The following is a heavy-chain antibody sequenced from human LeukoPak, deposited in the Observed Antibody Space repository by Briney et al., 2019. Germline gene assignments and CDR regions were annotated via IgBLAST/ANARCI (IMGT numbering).Heavy chain of an antibody. J-gene: IGHJ4*02. Sequence: ASVKVSCKASGYTFTNYGITWVRQAPGQGLEWMGWISAYNGNTNYALKLQGRVTISWDTSATTAYMELSRLRSEDTAVYYCARNAVGKTDFDYWGQGTLVSVSS. CDR3: ARNAVGKTDFDY. D-gene: IGHD4-23*01. CDR1: GYTFTNYG. CDR2: ISAYNGNT. V-gene: IGHV1-18*01.